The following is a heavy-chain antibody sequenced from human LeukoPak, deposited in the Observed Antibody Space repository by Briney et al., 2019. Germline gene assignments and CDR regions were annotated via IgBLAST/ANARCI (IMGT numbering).Heavy chain of an antibody. D-gene: IGHD2-2*01. CDR1: GFTFSDYY. V-gene: IGHV3-11*01. CDR2: ISSSGDTI. J-gene: IGHJ4*02. CDR3: AKESLRVVPSATFDY. Sequence: GGSLRLSCAASGFTFSDYYMSWIRQAPGKGLEWISYISSSGDTIFYADSVKGRFTISRDNSKNTLYLQMHSLRAEDTAVYYCAKESLRVVPSATFDYWGQGTLVTVSS.